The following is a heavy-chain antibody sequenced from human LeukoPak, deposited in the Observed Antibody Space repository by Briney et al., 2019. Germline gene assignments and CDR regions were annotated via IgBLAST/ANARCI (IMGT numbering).Heavy chain of an antibody. V-gene: IGHV4-59*08. CDR1: GGSISSYY. Sequence: SETLSVTCTVSGGSISSYYWSWIRQPPGKGLEWIGNIFYSGSTNYNPSLQSRVSISVDTSKNQFSLRLGSVTAADTAVYYCARQTTFSSGRLNYYYYYMDVWGKGTTVTVSS. CDR2: IFYSGST. J-gene: IGHJ6*03. D-gene: IGHD6-19*01. CDR3: ARQTTFSSGRLNYYYYYMDV.